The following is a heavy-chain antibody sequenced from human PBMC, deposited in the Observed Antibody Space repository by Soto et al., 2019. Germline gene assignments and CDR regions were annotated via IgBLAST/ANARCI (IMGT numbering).Heavy chain of an antibody. CDR1: GFTFSSYS. V-gene: IGHV3-48*01. CDR3: ARAGWEIAVAGTLAGGIDY. Sequence: GGSLRLSCAASGFTFSSYSMNWVRQAPGKGLEWVSYISSSSSTIYYADSVKGRFTISRDNAKNSLYLQMNSLRAEDTAVYYCARAGWEIAVAGTLAGGIDYWGQGTLVTVSS. J-gene: IGHJ4*02. CDR2: ISSSSSTI. D-gene: IGHD6-19*01.